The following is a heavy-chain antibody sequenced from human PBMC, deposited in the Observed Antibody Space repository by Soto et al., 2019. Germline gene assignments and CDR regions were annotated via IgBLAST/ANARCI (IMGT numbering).Heavy chain of an antibody. CDR2: ISSRHTI. Sequence: EVQLVESGGGSVQPGGSLRLSCAASGFTFSDYNMNWVRQAPGKGLEWVSYISSRHTIYYADSVKGLFTISRDNAKNSLYLQMNGLRAEDTAVYYCARIASYGDILFDFWGQGMLVTVSS. V-gene: IGHV3-48*01. D-gene: IGHD4-17*01. CDR1: GFTFSDYN. J-gene: IGHJ4*02. CDR3: ARIASYGDILFDF.